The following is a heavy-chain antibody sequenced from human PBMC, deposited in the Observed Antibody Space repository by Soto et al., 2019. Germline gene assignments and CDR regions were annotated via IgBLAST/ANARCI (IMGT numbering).Heavy chain of an antibody. CDR1: GFTFSNAW. D-gene: IGHD6-13*01. Sequence: GGSLRLSCAASGFTFSNAWMSWVRQAPGKGLEWVGRIKSKTDGGTTDYAAPVKGRFTISRDDSKNTLYLQMNSLKTEDTAVYYCTPHPQRSSWHTGTSFFDYWGQGTLVTVSS. V-gene: IGHV3-15*01. J-gene: IGHJ4*02. CDR3: TPHPQRSSWHTGTSFFDY. CDR2: IKSKTDGGTT.